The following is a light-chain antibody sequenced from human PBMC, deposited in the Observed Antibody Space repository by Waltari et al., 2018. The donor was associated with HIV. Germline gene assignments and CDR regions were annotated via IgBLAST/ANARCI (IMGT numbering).Light chain of an antibody. CDR2: ASS. Sequence: DIQLTQSPSFLSASIGDIVTITCRASRDIKSYLAWYQQRPWKAPKLLLFASSTLHSGVPSRFSGSGSGTEFTLTISSRQPEDFATYFCQHLDSYPSFGAGNRVEIK. CDR3: QHLDSYPS. CDR1: RDIKSY. V-gene: IGKV1-9*01. J-gene: IGKJ4*01.